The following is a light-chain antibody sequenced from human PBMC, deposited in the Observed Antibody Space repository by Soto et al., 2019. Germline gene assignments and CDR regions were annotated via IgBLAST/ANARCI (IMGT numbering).Light chain of an antibody. CDR2: LAS. V-gene: IGKV2-28*01. Sequence: DIVMTQSPLSLSVTPGEAASISCRCSQSLLHRTGNSSLDWYLQRPGQSPQLVISLASIRASGVHDRFSGSGSGTDFTLHISRVEAEDVVVYYCMQALQASLTFGPGTKVDL. CDR3: MQALQASLT. J-gene: IGKJ3*01. CDR1: QSLLHRTGNSS.